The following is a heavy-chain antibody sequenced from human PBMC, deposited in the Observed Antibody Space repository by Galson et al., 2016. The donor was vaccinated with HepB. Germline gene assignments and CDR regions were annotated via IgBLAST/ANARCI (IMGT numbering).Heavy chain of an antibody. Sequence: SLRLSCAASGFTFSNYAMNWVRQAPGKGLEWVSMITTTGGSTYYADSVQGRFTISRDNFKRTVYLQMNSLRTEDTAVYYCARSKGYYYYAMDVWGQGTTVTVSS. CDR2: ITTTGGST. J-gene: IGHJ6*02. CDR3: ARSKGYYYYAMDV. V-gene: IGHV3-23*01. D-gene: IGHD1-26*01. CDR1: GFTFSNYA.